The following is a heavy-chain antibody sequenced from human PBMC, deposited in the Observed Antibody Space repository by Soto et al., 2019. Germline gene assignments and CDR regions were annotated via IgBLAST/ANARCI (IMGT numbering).Heavy chain of an antibody. D-gene: IGHD6-6*01. Sequence: ASVRVSCKASGYTFTNYGISWVRQAPGQGLEWMGWINVYNGNTKYAQKVQGRVTMTRNTSISTAYMELSSLRSEDTAVYYCARENGSSGFDPWGQGTLVTVSS. CDR3: ARENGSSGFDP. J-gene: IGHJ5*02. CDR1: GYTFTNYG. CDR2: INVYNGNT. V-gene: IGHV1-18*01.